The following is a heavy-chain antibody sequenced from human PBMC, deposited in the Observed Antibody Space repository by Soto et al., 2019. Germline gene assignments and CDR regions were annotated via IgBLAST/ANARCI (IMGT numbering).Heavy chain of an antibody. CDR1: GGTFSSYA. CDR3: ARERYGSGSLDY. D-gene: IGHD3-10*01. CDR2: IIPIFGTA. J-gene: IGHJ4*02. Sequence: QVQLVQSGAEVKKPGSSVKVSCKASGGTFSSYAISWVRQAPGQGLEWMGGIIPIFGTANYAQKFQGRVTITADESTSTAYMELSSLRSEDTXXXXCARERYGSGSLDYWGQGTLVTVSS. V-gene: IGHV1-69*01.